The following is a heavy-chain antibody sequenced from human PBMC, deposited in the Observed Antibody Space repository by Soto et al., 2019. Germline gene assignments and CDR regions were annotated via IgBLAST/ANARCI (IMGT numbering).Heavy chain of an antibody. CDR2: IIPIFDIT. V-gene: IGHV1-69*13. CDR1: GGTFRSYS. J-gene: IGHJ6*02. D-gene: IGHD3-22*01. CDR3: ARPDEGGYSSNHHYYYALDV. Sequence: SVKVSCKASGGTFRSYSISWVRQAPGQGLEWMGGIIPIFDITNYAQKFQGRVTITADESTSTAYMELSSLGSDDTAVYYCARPDEGGYSSNHHYYYALDVWGQGATVTVSS.